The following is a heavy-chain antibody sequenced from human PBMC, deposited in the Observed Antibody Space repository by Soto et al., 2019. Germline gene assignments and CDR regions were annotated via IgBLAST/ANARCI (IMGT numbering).Heavy chain of an antibody. J-gene: IGHJ4*02. D-gene: IGHD6-25*01. CDR2: ISGRGGNT. CDR3: AKGGRPPGIPAAMEFDY. V-gene: IGHV3-23*01. CDR1: GFTFSSYA. Sequence: EVQLLESGGGLVQPGGSLRLSCAASGFTFSSYAMNWVRQVPGKGLEWVSSISGRGGNTDYADSVKGQFTISRDNSKNTLYRKMNCPGAEDTAVYYCAKGGRPPGIPAAMEFDYWGQGTWVTVSP.